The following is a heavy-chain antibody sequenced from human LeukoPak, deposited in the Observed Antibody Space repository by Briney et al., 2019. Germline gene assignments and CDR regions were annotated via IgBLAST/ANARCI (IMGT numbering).Heavy chain of an antibody. Sequence: ASVKVSCKASGYTFTDYYLHWVRQAPGQGFEWMGWINPNSGDTNYAQKFQGRVTMTRDTSISTAHMEMSRLRSDDTAVYYCARANFLYCSSTTCLFDYWGRGTLVTVSS. CDR3: ARANFLYCSSTTCLFDY. D-gene: IGHD2-2*01. CDR2: INPNSGDT. CDR1: GYTFTDYY. J-gene: IGHJ4*02. V-gene: IGHV1-2*02.